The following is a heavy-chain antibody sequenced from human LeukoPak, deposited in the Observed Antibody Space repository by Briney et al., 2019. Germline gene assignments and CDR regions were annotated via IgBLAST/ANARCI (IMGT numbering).Heavy chain of an antibody. D-gene: IGHD3-10*01. Sequence: SETLSLTCTVSGYSISSGYYWGWIRQPPGKGLEWIGSIYHSGRTFYNPSLKSRVTMSVDTSKNQFSLKLSSVTAADTAVYYCAREYYYGSGIMDVWGKGTTVTISS. CDR2: IYHSGRT. V-gene: IGHV4-38-2*02. CDR3: AREYYYGSGIMDV. J-gene: IGHJ6*04. CDR1: GYSISSGYY.